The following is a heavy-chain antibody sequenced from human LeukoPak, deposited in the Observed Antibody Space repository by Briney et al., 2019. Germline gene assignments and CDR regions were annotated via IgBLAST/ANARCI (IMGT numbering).Heavy chain of an antibody. D-gene: IGHD5-18*01. J-gene: IGHJ4*02. CDR1: GFTFSSYG. V-gene: IGHV3-30*18. Sequence: PGRSLRLSCAASGFTFSSYGMHWVRQAPGKGLEWVAVISYDGSNKYYADSVKGRFTISRDNPKNTLYLQMNSLRAEDTAVYYCAKDFGSYGFDYWGQGTLVTVSS. CDR2: ISYDGSNK. CDR3: AKDFGSYGFDY.